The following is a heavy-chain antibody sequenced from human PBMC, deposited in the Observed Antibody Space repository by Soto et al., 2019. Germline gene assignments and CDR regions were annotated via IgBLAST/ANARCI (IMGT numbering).Heavy chain of an antibody. Sequence: PSETLSLTCTVSGGSISSYYWSWIRQPPGKGLEWIGYIYYSGSTNYNPSLKSRVTISVDTSKNQFSLKLSSVTAADTAVYYCARGGIRAAAVTLVPWGLGTM. V-gene: IGHV4-59*01. CDR1: GGSISSYY. CDR3: ARGGIRAAAVTLVP. CDR2: IYYSGST. J-gene: IGHJ5*02. D-gene: IGHD6-13*01.